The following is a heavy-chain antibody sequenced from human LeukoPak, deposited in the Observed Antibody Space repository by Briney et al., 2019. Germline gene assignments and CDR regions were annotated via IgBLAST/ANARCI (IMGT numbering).Heavy chain of an antibody. CDR3: ARTYHYDSSSYPRPFDY. D-gene: IGHD3-22*01. J-gene: IGHJ4*02. CDR2: ISYDGSNK. V-gene: IGHV3-30*04. Sequence: HPGRSLRLSCAASGFTFSSYAMHWVRQAPGKGLEWVAVISYDGSNKYYADSVKGRFTISRDNSKNTLYLQMNSLRAEDTAVYYCARTYHYDSSSYPRPFDYWGQGTLVTVSS. CDR1: GFTFSSYA.